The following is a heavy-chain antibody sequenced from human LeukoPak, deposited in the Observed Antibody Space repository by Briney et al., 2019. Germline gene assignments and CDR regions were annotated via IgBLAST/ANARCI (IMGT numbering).Heavy chain of an antibody. CDR1: GYTFTSYD. D-gene: IGHD1-26*01. V-gene: IGHV1-8*01. J-gene: IGHJ4*02. CDR2: MNPNSGNT. CDR3: ARGQWGDFDY. Sequence: ALVKVCCTASGYTFTSYDINWVRQATGQGLGWMGWMNPNSGNTGYAHKFQGRVTMTRNTSISTAYMELSSLRSEDTAVYYCARGQWGDFDYWGQGTLVTVSS.